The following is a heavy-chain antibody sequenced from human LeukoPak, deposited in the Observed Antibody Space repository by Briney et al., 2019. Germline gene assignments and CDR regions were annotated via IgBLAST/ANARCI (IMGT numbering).Heavy chain of an antibody. Sequence: GGSLRLSCAASGFTFSSHAMTWVRQAPGKGLEWVSSIGGIGASTYYADSVKGRFTISRDNSKNTLYLQMNSLRAEDTALYYCAKAAYGDYVNWLDPWGQGILVIVSS. V-gene: IGHV3-23*01. J-gene: IGHJ5*02. CDR3: AKAAYGDYVNWLDP. CDR2: IGGIGAST. D-gene: IGHD4-17*01. CDR1: GFTFSSHA.